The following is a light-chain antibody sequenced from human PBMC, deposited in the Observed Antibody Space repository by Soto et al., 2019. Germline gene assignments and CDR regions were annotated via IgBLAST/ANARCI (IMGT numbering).Light chain of an antibody. V-gene: IGKV1-12*01. CDR1: QAISTW. CDR2: GAS. J-gene: IGKJ2*01. CDR3: QQTNSFPYT. Sequence: DIXLTQSPSSVSASVGDSVTLTCRASQAISTWLAWYQQRPGKAPQLLIFGASSLQSGVPSRFSGRGSGTDFTLTISSLQPEDFATYYCQQTNSFPYTFGQGAKLDIK.